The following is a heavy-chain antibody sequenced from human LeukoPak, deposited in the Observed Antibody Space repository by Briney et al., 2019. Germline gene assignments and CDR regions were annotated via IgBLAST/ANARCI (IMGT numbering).Heavy chain of an antibody. CDR3: AREPPGGTTAADS. V-gene: IGHV3-30-3*01. J-gene: IGHJ4*02. D-gene: IGHD1/OR15-1a*01. CDR1: GFTFSSYA. Sequence: GGSLRLSCAASGFTFSSYAMSWVRQAPGKGLEWVAVISYDGNNKEYADSVKGRFTISRDNSKNTLFLLMNSLRVEDTAVYYCAREPPGGTTAADSWGQGTLVTVSS. CDR2: ISYDGNNK.